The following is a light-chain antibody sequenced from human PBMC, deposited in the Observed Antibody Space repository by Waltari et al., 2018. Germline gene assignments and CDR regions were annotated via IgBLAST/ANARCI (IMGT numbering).Light chain of an antibody. CDR2: WAS. CDR1: QSVLYSSNNKNY. CDR3: QQYYSTPFT. Sequence: DIVMTQSPDSLAASLGERATITCKSSQSVLYSSNNKNYLAWYQQKPGQPPKLLIYWASTRESGVPDRFSGSGSGTDFTLTISSLQAEDVAVYYCQQYYSTPFTFGGGTKVEIK. J-gene: IGKJ4*01. V-gene: IGKV4-1*01.